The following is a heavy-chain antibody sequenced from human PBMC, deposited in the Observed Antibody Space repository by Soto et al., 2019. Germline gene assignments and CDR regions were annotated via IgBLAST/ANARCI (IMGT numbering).Heavy chain of an antibody. CDR3: ATSLDLYDSSALNPPY. V-gene: IGHV1-24*01. J-gene: IGHJ4*02. Sequence: RQAPGKGLEWMGGFDPEDGETIYAQKFQGRVTMTEDTSTDTAYMELSSLRSEDTAVYYCATSLDLYDSSALNPPYWGQGALVTVS. D-gene: IGHD3-22*01. CDR2: FDPEDGET.